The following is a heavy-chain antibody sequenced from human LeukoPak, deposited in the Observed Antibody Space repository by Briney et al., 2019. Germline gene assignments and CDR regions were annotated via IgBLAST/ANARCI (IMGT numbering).Heavy chain of an antibody. CDR2: IKSKTDGGTT. J-gene: IGHJ6*02. D-gene: IGHD3-10*01. CDR3: TTTFYSFNASDGNDV. V-gene: IGHV3-15*01. CDR1: GSTISNAW. Sequence: GGSLSLSGAASGSTISNAWMTWVRQAPGKGREWVGRIKSKTDGGTTDYAAPAKGRFTIPRGDSKNTVFLQMNSLKTADTAVYYCTTTFYSFNASDGNDVWGQGTTVTVSS.